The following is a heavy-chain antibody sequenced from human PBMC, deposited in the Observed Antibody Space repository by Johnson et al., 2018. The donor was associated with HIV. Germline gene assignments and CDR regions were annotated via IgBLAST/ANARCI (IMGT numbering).Heavy chain of an antibody. V-gene: IGHV3-13*01. CDR2: ICTAGDT. D-gene: IGHD1-7*01. CDR1: GFTFSSYD. J-gene: IGHJ3*01. Sequence: VQLVESGGGLVQPGGSLRLSCAASGFTFSSYDMHWVRQATGKGLEWVSAICTAGDTYYPGSVKGRFTISRDDSKNTQYLQMNSLKTEDTAVYYCTTDYTYPRISGTTGSAFDFWGQGTMVTVSS. CDR3: TTDYTYPRISGTTGSAFDF.